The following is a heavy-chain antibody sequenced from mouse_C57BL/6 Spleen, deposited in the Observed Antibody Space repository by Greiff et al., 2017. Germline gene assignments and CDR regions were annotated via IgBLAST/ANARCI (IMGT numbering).Heavy chain of an antibody. V-gene: IGHV1-22*01. Sequence: VQLQQSGPELVKPGASVKMSCKASGYTFTDYNMHWVKQSHGKSLEWIGYINPNTGGTSYNQKFKGKATLTVNKTSSPAYMKLRSRTSEDSAVYYCASYYDGYYGYWGQGTTLTVSS. CDR1: GYTFTDYN. CDR2: INPNTGGT. J-gene: IGHJ2*01. CDR3: ASYYDGYYGY. D-gene: IGHD2-3*01.